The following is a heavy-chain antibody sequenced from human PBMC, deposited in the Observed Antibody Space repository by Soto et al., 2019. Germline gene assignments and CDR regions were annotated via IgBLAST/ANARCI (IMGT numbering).Heavy chain of an antibody. J-gene: IGHJ4*02. Sequence: NLYLTSTVSGGSISSYYWSWIRQPPGKGLEWIGYIYYSGSTNYNPSLKSRVTISVDTSKNQFSLKLSSVTAADTAVYYCARYTVAGSLLDYCGQGSFVIVSA. CDR1: GGSISSYY. D-gene: IGHD6-19*01. CDR3: ARYTVAGSLLDY. CDR2: IYYSGST. V-gene: IGHV4-59*01.